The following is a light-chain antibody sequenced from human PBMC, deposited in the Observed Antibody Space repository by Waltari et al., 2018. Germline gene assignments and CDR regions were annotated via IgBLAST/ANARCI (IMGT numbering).Light chain of an antibody. V-gene: IGKV3D-15*01. J-gene: IGKJ2*01. CDR2: GAS. CDR1: QSVSNK. Sequence: TLSPATLSLSPGEGATLSCRASQSVSNKLAWYQQKPGQAPRLLIYGASTRATGIPARFSGSGSGTEFTLTISSLQSEDFAIYVCQQYDDWPYTFGQGTKLDI. CDR3: QQYDDWPYT.